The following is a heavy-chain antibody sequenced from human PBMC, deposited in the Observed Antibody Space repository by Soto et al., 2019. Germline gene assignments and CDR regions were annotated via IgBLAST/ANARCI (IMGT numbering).Heavy chain of an antibody. D-gene: IGHD1-1*01. CDR2: ISESSTNT. CDR1: GSSFTTSP. V-gene: IGHV3-23*01. J-gene: IGHJ4*02. CDR3: AKKDPTTASLDS. Sequence: GGSLRLSCVASGSSFTTSPVTWVRHAPVKGLECVSVISESSTNTYYAESVTGRITISRDSSQNTLYLQMNSLRSDDTAVDYWAKKDPTTASLDSWGQGTLVTVS.